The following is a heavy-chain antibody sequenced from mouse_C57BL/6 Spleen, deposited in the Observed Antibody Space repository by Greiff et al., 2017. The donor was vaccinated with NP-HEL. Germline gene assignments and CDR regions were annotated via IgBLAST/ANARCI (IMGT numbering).Heavy chain of an antibody. CDR2: IYYSGTI. V-gene: IGHV3-5*01. J-gene: IGHJ3*01. D-gene: IGHD2-3*01. CDR3: ARDSHYDGYSFAY. CDR1: GISITTGNYR. Sequence: EVKLMESGPGLVKPSQTVFLTCTVTGISITTGNYRWSWIRQFPGNKLEWIGYIYYSGTITYNPSLTSRTTITRDTPKNQFFLEMNSLTAEDTATYYCARDSHYDGYSFAYWGQGTLVTVSA.